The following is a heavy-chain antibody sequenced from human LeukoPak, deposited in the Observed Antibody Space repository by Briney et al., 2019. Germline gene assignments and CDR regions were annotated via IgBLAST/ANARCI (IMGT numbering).Heavy chain of an antibody. CDR3: ARDGPSYFESSGYFDY. CDR2: ISSGSTYK. Sequence: PGGSLRLSCAASGFTFSSYTMNWVRQAPGKGLEWVSSISSGSTYKYYGDSVMGRFTISRDNDKNSLYLQMNSLRAEDTAVYFCARDGPSYFESSGYFDYWGQGTLVSVSS. V-gene: IGHV3-21*01. D-gene: IGHD3-22*01. CDR1: GFTFSSYT. J-gene: IGHJ4*02.